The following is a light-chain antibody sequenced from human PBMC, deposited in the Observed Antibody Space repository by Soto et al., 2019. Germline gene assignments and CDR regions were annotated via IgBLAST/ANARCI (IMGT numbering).Light chain of an antibody. Sequence: AIQMTQSPSSLSSSVGDRVTITCRASQDIRKDLGWYQHKPGKAPKLLIYKASSLQSGVPSRFSRSGSGTDFTLTISSLQPEDSASYYCLQDESYPRTFGPGTKVDVK. CDR1: QDIRKD. CDR3: LQDESYPRT. J-gene: IGKJ3*01. V-gene: IGKV1-6*01. CDR2: KAS.